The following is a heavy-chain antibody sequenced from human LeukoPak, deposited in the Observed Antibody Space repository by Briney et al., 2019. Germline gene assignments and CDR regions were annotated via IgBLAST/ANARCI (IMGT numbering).Heavy chain of an antibody. Sequence: PSETLSLTCTVSGGSVSSYYWSWIRQPPGKGLEWIGYIYYSGSTNYNPSLKSRVTISVDTSKNQFSLKLSSVTAADTAVYYCARGDRYSGSYHPDYWGQGTLVTVSS. D-gene: IGHD1-26*01. CDR1: GGSVSSYY. J-gene: IGHJ4*02. CDR2: IYYSGST. CDR3: ARGDRYSGSYHPDY. V-gene: IGHV4-59*02.